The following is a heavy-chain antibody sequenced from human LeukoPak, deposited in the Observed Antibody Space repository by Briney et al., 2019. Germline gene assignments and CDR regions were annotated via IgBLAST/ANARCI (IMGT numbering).Heavy chain of an antibody. J-gene: IGHJ4*02. CDR1: GYTLTELS. D-gene: IGHD1-26*01. CDR3: ATVLQAMGREDYFNY. V-gene: IGHV1-24*01. CDR2: FDPEDGET. Sequence: ASVKVSCKVSGYTLTELSMHWVRQAPGKGLEWMGGFDPEDGETIYAQKFQGRVTMTEDTSTDTAYMELSSLRSEDTAVYYCATVLQAMGREDYFNYWGQGTLVTVSS.